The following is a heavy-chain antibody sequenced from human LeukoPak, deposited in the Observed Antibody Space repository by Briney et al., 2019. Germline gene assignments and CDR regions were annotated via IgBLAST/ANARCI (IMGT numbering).Heavy chain of an antibody. D-gene: IGHD3-3*01. CDR2: INTNTGKP. J-gene: IGHJ4*02. CDR1: GYFFTRYA. Sequence: ASVKVSCKASGYFFTRYAMNWVRQAPGQGLEWLGWINTNTGKPTYAQGFIGRFVFSLDISASTAYLQINSLRAEDTAIYYCARLQYYDFWSGPPDYFDNWGQGTLVTVSS. V-gene: IGHV7-4-1*02. CDR3: ARLQYYDFWSGPPDYFDN.